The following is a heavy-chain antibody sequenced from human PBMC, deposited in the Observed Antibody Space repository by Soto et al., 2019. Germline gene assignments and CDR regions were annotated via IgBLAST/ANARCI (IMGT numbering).Heavy chain of an antibody. CDR2: IYRSGST. Sequence: PSETLSLTCTVSGGSISSFYWNWIRQSPGKGLEWIGYIYRSGSTYYNPSLKSRVTISVXXXKXXXXLKLXSXXAAXTAVYYCARELTGYPNWFDPWGQGTLVTVSS. J-gene: IGHJ5*02. CDR3: ARELTGYPNWFDP. CDR1: GGSISSFY. V-gene: IGHV4-59*01. D-gene: IGHD3-9*01.